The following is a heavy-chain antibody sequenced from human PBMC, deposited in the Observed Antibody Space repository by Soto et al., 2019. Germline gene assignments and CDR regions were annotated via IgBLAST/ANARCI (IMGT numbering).Heavy chain of an antibody. V-gene: IGHV3-7*01. D-gene: IGHD3-10*01. CDR1: GFTFSSYW. CDR2: IKQDGSEK. J-gene: IGHJ2*01. CDR3: ARDPTGGSGSYSLPNWYFDL. Sequence: GGSLRLSCAASGFTFSSYWMSWVRQAPGKGLEWVANIKQDGSEKYYVDSVKGRFTISRDNAKNSLYLQMNSLRAEDTAVYYCARDPTGGSGSYSLPNWYFDLWGRGTLVTVSS.